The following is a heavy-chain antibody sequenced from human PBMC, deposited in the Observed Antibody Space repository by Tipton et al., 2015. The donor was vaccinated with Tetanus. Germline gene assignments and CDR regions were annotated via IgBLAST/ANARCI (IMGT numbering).Heavy chain of an antibody. D-gene: IGHD1-26*01. Sequence: QSGAEVKKPGSSVRVSCKTSGGTFSSYAISWVRQAPGQGLEWMGGIIPIYGAANYAQKFQGRVTMTADKSTSTVYMELSSLRSEDTATYYCARWLEGSIAELDYWGQGTLVAVSS. CDR3: ARWLEGSIAELDY. CDR2: IIPIYGAA. V-gene: IGHV1-69*06. CDR1: GGTFSSYA. J-gene: IGHJ4*02.